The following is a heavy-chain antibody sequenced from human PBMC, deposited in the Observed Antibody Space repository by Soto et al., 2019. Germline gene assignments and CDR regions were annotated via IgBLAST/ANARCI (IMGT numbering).Heavy chain of an antibody. CDR1: GGSISSSSYY. Sequence: PSETLSLTSTVSGGSISSSSYYWGWIRQPPGKGLEWIGSIYYSGSTYYNPSLKSRVTISVDTSKNQFSLKLSSVTAADTAVYYCARTNAPYDFWSGYDYWGQGTLVTVSS. CDR3: ARTNAPYDFWSGYDY. J-gene: IGHJ4*02. D-gene: IGHD3-3*01. CDR2: IYYSGST. V-gene: IGHV4-39*01.